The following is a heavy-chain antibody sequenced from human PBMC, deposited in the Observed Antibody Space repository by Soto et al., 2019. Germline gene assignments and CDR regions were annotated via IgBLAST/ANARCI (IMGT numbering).Heavy chain of an antibody. V-gene: IGHV4-34*01. CDR1: GGSFSGYY. D-gene: IGHD2-15*01. CDR2: INHSGST. CDR3: ARERYCSGGSCYSKHNYYYYYYMDV. J-gene: IGHJ6*03. Sequence: SETLSLTCAVYGGSFSGYYWSWIRQPPGKGLEWIGEINHSGSTNYNPSLKSRVTISVDTSKNQFSLKLSSVTAADTAVYYCARERYCSGGSCYSKHNYYYYYYMDVWGKGTTVTVSS.